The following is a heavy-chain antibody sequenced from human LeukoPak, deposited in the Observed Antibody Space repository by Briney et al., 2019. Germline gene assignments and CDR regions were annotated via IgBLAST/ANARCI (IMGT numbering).Heavy chain of an antibody. J-gene: IGHJ4*02. CDR3: ARMAHDGPTRFDY. Sequence: ASVKVSCKASGYTFTNYGMSWVRQAPGQGLEWMGWINTHTGNPGYAQGFTGRFVFSLDTSVTTAYLQISSLGPEDTAVYYCARMAHDGPTRFDYWGQGTLVTVSS. V-gene: IGHV7-4-1*02. CDR1: GYTFTNYG. D-gene: IGHD2-2*01. CDR2: INTHTGNP.